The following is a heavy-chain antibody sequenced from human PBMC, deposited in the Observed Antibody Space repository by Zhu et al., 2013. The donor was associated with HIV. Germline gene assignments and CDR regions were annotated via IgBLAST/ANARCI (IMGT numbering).Heavy chain of an antibody. J-gene: IGHJ3*02. D-gene: IGHD6-13*01. CDR3: ARDNSNWSFDI. CDR2: IDPSNGRT. V-gene: IGHV1-46*01. Sequence: QVQLLQSGAEVKKPGASVKLSCKAVGYPLISYYHHWVRQAPGEGLEWMGVIDPSNGRTNYAEKFQDRLTMIRDTSTTTDYMELNSLRSEDTAVYYCARDNSNWSFDIWGQGTVVTVSS. CDR1: GYPLISYY.